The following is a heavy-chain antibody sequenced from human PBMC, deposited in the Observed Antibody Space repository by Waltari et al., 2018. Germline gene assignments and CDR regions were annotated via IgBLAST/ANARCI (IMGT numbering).Heavy chain of an antibody. J-gene: IGHJ4*02. Sequence: QVQLVQSGAEVKKPGASVKVSCQVSGYTLTELSMHWVRQAPGKGLEWVGGFDREDGETIYAQQVQGRVTMTEDTATDAAYMELSSRRSEDTAVYYCATLVTTWGYWGQGTLVTVSS. CDR2: FDREDGET. D-gene: IGHD4-17*01. CDR3: ATLVTTWGY. CDR1: GYTLTELS. V-gene: IGHV1-24*01.